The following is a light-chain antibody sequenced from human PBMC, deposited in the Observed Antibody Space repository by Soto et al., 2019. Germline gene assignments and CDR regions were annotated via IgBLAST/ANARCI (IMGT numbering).Light chain of an antibody. CDR3: QQSYNTPQT. Sequence: EIVMTQSPATLSVSPGERATLSCRASQSVRSNLAWYQQKPGQAPRLLIYGASTRATGIPARFSGSGSGTEFTLTISSLQSEDFATYYCQQSYNTPQTFGQGTKVDI. CDR1: QSVRSN. CDR2: GAS. J-gene: IGKJ1*01. V-gene: IGKV3-15*01.